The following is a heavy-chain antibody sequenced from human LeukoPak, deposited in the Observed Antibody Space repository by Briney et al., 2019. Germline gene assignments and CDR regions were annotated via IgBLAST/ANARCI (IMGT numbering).Heavy chain of an antibody. CDR2: IDPNSGGT. D-gene: IGHD6-13*01. CDR1: GYTFTGYY. Sequence: ASVKVSCKASGYTFTGYYIHWARQAPGQGLEWMGWIDPNSGGTNYAQRFQGTVTMTRDTSISTAYMELSRLRSDDTAVYYCARSTPWGIAKDYWGQGTLVTVSS. J-gene: IGHJ4*02. V-gene: IGHV1-2*02. CDR3: ARSTPWGIAKDY.